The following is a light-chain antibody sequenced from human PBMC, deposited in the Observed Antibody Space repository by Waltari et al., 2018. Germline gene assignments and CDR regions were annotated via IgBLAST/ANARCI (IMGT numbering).Light chain of an antibody. V-gene: IGLV3-1*01. CDR2: ADS. CDR1: HLGSKW. CDR3: QTWDSNIFV. Sequence: SFELTQPSSVSVSPGQTASIACSGDHLGSKWTSWYQQKAGQSPVLVLYADSERPPGVPGRFSAARSGDTVTLNISGTQDLDEADYYCQTWDSNIFVFGPGTKVTVL. J-gene: IGLJ1*01.